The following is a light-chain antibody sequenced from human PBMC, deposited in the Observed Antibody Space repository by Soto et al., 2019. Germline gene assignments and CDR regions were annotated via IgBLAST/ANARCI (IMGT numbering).Light chain of an antibody. Sequence: DIQMTQSPSSLSASVGDTVTITCRASQGINDFLAWFQQKPGKAPKPLISAASSFQSGVPSKFSGSGSYRDFTLTISSLQPEDSATYYCQQYHSYPVTFGGGTKVEIK. J-gene: IGKJ4*01. CDR3: QQYHSYPVT. V-gene: IGKV1-16*02. CDR1: QGINDF. CDR2: AAS.